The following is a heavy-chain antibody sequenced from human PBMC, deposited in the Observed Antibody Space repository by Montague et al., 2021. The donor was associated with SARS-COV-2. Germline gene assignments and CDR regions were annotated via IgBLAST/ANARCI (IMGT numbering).Heavy chain of an antibody. CDR1: GESFSGYY. J-gene: IGHJ4*02. CDR2: INHSGTT. Sequence: SETLSLTCAVYGESFSGYYWTWIRQSPGKGLEWIAEINHSGTTNYNFNPSLRSRVTISVDTSKSQFSLKLSSATAADTGVYYCARWDPQTLTLIGLRGKSASDYWGQGTLVTVSS. D-gene: IGHD4-23*01. CDR3: ARWDPQTLTLIGLRGKSASDY. V-gene: IGHV4-34*01.